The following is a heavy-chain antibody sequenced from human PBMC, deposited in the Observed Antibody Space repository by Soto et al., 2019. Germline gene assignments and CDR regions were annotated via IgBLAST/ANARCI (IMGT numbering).Heavy chain of an antibody. V-gene: IGHV4-30-4*01. CDR2: IYNGGST. J-gene: IGHJ4*02. CDR1: GDSVSSVGFH. CDR3: ARAPVGLDTISYFDY. D-gene: IGHD3-3*01. Sequence: QVQLQESGPGLVKPSETLSLTCTVSGDSVSSVGFHWAWLRRPPGKGLEWIGYIYNGGSTYYRPSLESRMHMSRDATRNYYALRLTSVTAADTAVYSCARAPVGLDTISYFDYWGQGKLVTVSS.